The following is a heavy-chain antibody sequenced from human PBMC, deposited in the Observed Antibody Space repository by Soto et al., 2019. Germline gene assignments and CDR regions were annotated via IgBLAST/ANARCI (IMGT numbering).Heavy chain of an antibody. V-gene: IGHV3-66*01. Sequence: EVQVVESGGGLVQPGGSLRLSCAASGFIVSSNYMSWVRQAPGKGLERVSFIHSDGSTFYADSVKGRFTISRDTSKNTVSLQMNGLRAEDTAVYYCATGLDNAKIHHWGQGTLVTVSS. J-gene: IGHJ1*01. CDR1: GFIVSSNY. CDR3: ATGLDNAKIHH. CDR2: IHSDGST. D-gene: IGHD1-1*01.